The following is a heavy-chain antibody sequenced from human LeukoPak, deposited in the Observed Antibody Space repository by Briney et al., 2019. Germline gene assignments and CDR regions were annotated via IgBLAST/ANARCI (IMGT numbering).Heavy chain of an antibody. CDR2: INPNSGGT. V-gene: IGHV1-2*04. CDR1: GYTFTGYY. D-gene: IGHD2-15*01. Sequence: PRASVKVSCKASGYTFTGYYMHWVRQAPGQGLEWMGWINPNSGGTNYAQKFQGWVTMTRDTSISTAYMELSRLRSDDTAVYYCARGEMVLAATRIFGYYYGMDVWGQGTTVTVSS. CDR3: ARGEMVLAATRIFGYYYGMDV. J-gene: IGHJ6*02.